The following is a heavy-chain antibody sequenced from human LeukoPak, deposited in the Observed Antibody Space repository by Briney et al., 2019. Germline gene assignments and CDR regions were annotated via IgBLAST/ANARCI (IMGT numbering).Heavy chain of an antibody. CDR1: GFTFSSYE. Sequence: LAGGSLRLSCAASGFTFSSYEMNWVRQAPGKGLEWVSTISGSGASTYYADSVKGRFAISRNNSKNTLYLQMNSLRAEDTAVYYCAKDRSCTNDICHGDFDYWGQGTLVTVSS. D-gene: IGHD2-8*01. V-gene: IGHV3-23*01. CDR3: AKDRSCTNDICHGDFDY. J-gene: IGHJ4*02. CDR2: ISGSGAST.